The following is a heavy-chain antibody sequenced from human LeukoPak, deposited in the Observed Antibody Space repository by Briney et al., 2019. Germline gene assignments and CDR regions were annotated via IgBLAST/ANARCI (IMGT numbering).Heavy chain of an antibody. CDR3: ARVGYYGGNFGY. CDR1: GFTFSSYA. J-gene: IGHJ4*02. D-gene: IGHD4-23*01. Sequence: GGSLRLSCAASGFTFSSYAMSWVRQAPGKGLEWVSVIYSGGSTYYADSVKGRFTISRDNSKNTLYLQMNSLGAEDTAVYYCARVGYYGGNFGYWGQGTLVTVSS. V-gene: IGHV3-53*01. CDR2: IYSGGST.